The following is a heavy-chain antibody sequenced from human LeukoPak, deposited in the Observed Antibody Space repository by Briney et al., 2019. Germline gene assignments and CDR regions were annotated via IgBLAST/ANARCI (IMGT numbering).Heavy chain of an antibody. V-gene: IGHV1-69*05. CDR2: IIPIFGTA. D-gene: IGHD3-22*01. CDR1: GGTFSSYA. CDR3: ASSRGAHFGVYYDSSGYIDY. J-gene: IGHJ4*02. Sequence: SVKVSCKASGGTFSSYAISWVRQAPGQGLEWMGGIIPIFGTANYAQKFQGRVTITTDESTSTAYMELSSLRSEDTAVYYCASSRGAHFGVYYDSSGYIDYWGQGTLVTVSS.